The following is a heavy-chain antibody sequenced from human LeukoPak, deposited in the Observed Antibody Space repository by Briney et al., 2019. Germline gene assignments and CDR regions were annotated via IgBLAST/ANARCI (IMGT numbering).Heavy chain of an antibody. CDR2: ISAYNGNT. J-gene: IGHJ4*02. Sequence: ASVKVSCKASGYTFTSYGISWVRQAPGQGLEWMGWISAYNGNTNYAQKLQGRVTMTTDTSTSTAYMELRSLRSDDTAVYYCARGPMVRGVIKYFDYCGQGTLVTVSS. D-gene: IGHD3-10*01. V-gene: IGHV1-18*01. CDR1: GYTFTSYG. CDR3: ARGPMVRGVIKYFDY.